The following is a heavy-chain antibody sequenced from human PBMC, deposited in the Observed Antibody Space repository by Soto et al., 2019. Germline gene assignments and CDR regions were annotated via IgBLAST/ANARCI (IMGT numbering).Heavy chain of an antibody. D-gene: IGHD3-22*01. V-gene: IGHV5-51*01. Sequence: GESLKISCKGSGYSFTSYWIGWVRQMPGKGLEWMGIIYPGDSDTRYSPSFQGQVTISADKSISTAYLQWSSLQASDTAMYYCARFVGSSGYYYSYYYYGMDVWGQGTTVTVS. CDR3: ARFVGSSGYYYSYYYYGMDV. J-gene: IGHJ6*02. CDR2: IYPGDSDT. CDR1: GYSFTSYW.